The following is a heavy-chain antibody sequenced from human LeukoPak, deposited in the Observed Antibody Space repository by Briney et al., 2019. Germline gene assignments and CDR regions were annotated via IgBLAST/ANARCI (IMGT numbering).Heavy chain of an antibody. CDR1: GGSIGSSSYY. V-gene: IGHV4-39*01. Sequence: PSETLSLTCTVSGGSIGSSSYYWGWIRQPPGKGLEWIGSIYYSGSTYYNSSLKSRVTISVGTSKNQFSLKLSSVTAADTAVYYYAKGSIVGATIWYFDLWGRGTLVTVSS. J-gene: IGHJ2*01. CDR2: IYYSGST. CDR3: AKGSIVGATIWYFDL. D-gene: IGHD1-26*01.